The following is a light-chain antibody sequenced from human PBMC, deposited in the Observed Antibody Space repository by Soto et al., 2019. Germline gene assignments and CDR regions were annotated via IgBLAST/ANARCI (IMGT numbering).Light chain of an antibody. CDR2: EGS. Sequence: QSALTQPASVSGSPGQSITISCTGTSSDVGSYNLVSWYQQHPGKAPKLMIYEGSKRPSGVSNRFSGSKSGNTASLTISGLQAEYEADYYCCSYAGSSTNVVFGVGTKLTVL. V-gene: IGLV2-23*01. CDR1: SSDVGSYNL. CDR3: CSYAGSSTNVV. J-gene: IGLJ2*01.